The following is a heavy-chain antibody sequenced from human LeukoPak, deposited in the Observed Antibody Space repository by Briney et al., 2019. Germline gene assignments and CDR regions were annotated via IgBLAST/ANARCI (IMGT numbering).Heavy chain of an antibody. J-gene: IGHJ4*02. CDR3: AKSSGYGSGSCPDY. D-gene: IGHD3-10*01. V-gene: IGHV3-30*18. Sequence: GGSLRLSCAASGFTFSSYGMHWVRQAPGKGLEGVAVISYDGSNKYYADSVKGRFTISRDNSKNTLYLQMNSLRAEDTAVYYCAKSSGYGSGSCPDYWGQGTLVTVPS. CDR2: ISYDGSNK. CDR1: GFTFSSYG.